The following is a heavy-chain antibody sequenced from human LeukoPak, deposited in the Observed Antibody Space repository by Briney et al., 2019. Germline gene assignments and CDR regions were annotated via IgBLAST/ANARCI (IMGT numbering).Heavy chain of an antibody. CDR3: ATVSSGWYYFDY. V-gene: IGHV3-23*01. D-gene: IGHD6-19*01. CDR1: GFTFSSYD. Sequence: GGPLRLSCAASGFTFSSYDMRWVRQPPGKGLEGVSSISGSGGSTYYADSVKGRFTISRDNSKNTLSLQMNSLRAEDTAIYYCATVSSGWYYFDYWGQGTLVTVSS. CDR2: ISGSGGST. J-gene: IGHJ4*02.